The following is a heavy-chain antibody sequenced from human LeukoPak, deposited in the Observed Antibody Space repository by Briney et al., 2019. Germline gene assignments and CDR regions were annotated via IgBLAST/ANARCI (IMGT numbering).Heavy chain of an antibody. V-gene: IGHV1-2*06. CDR3: ARGRKAMYDFWSGYEGYMDV. Sequence: ASVKVSCKASGGTFSSYTISWVRQAPGQGLEWMGRINPNSGGTNYAQKFQGRVTMTRDTSISTAYMELSRLRSDDTAVYYCARGRKAMYDFWSGYEGYMDVWGKGTTVTVSS. D-gene: IGHD3-3*01. J-gene: IGHJ6*03. CDR1: GGTFSSYT. CDR2: INPNSGGT.